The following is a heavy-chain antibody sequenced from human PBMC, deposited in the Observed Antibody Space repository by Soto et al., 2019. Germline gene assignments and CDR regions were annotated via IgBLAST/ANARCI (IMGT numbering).Heavy chain of an antibody. D-gene: IGHD6-19*01. CDR1: GYTFTSYG. V-gene: IGHV1-18*04. Sequence: QVQLVQSGAEVKKPGASVKVSCKASGYTFTSYGISCVRQAPGQGLEWMGWISAYNGNTNYAQKLQGRVTMTTDTSTSTAYMELRSLRSDDTAVYYCARDLKVVGYSSGWGYWGQGTLVTVSS. J-gene: IGHJ4*02. CDR3: ARDLKVVGYSSGWGY. CDR2: ISAYNGNT.